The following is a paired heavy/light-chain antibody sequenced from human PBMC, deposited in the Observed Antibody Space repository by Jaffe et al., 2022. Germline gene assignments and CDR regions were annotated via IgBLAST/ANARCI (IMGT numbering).Heavy chain of an antibody. CDR2: IDWDDDK. Sequence: QVTLRESGPALVKPTQTLTLTCTFSGFSLSTSGMCVSWVRQPPGKALEWLALIDWDDDKYYSTSLKTRLTISKDTSKNQVVLTMTNMDPVDTATYYCARTIGDSSGWYRENAFDIWGQGTMVTVSS. V-gene: IGHV2-70*20. CDR1: GFSLSTSGMC. D-gene: IGHD6-19*01. CDR3: ARTIGDSSGWYRENAFDI. J-gene: IGHJ3*02.
Light chain of an antibody. Sequence: QLVLTQSPSASASLGASVKLTCTLSSGHSSYAIAWHQQQPEKGPRYLMKLNSDGSHSKGDGIPDRFSGSSSGAERYLTISSLQSEDEADYYCQTWGTGTVVFGGGTKLTVL. V-gene: IGLV4-69*01. J-gene: IGLJ2*01. CDR1: SGHSSYA. CDR2: LNSDGSH. CDR3: QTWGTGTVV.